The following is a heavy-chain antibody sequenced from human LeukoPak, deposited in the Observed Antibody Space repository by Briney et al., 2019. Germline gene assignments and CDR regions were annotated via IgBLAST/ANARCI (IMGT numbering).Heavy chain of an antibody. V-gene: IGHV5-51*01. J-gene: IGHJ4*02. CDR2: IHPGDSDT. Sequence: PGESLKISCVRSGYSFTNYYIGWACQMPGKSLEWMGIIHPGDSDTRYNPSFQGQVTISADKSIRTAYLQWNSLKASDTAIYYCAIQRLPGTVYNNAPLDCWDQGTRVTVSS. D-gene: IGHD3-9*01. CDR1: GYSFTNYY. CDR3: AIQRLPGTVYNNAPLDC.